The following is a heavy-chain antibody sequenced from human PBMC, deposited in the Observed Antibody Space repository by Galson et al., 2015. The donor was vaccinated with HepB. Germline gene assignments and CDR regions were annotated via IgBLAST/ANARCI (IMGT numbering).Heavy chain of an antibody. CDR2: IWDDGSNE. CDR3: ARFRGVGGTWYSDY. V-gene: IGHV3-33*08. D-gene: IGHD6-13*01. Sequence: SLRLSCAASGFTFSRYGMHWVRQAPGKGLEWVAVIWDDGSNEYYEASVKGRFTISRDNSKDILYLHMNSLRAEDTAVYYCARFRGVGGTWYSDYWGQGTQVTVSS. J-gene: IGHJ4*02. CDR1: GFTFSRYG.